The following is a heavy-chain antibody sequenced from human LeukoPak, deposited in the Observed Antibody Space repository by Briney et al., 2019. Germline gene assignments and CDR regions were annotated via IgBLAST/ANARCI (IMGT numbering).Heavy chain of an antibody. CDR2: IYYSGST. J-gene: IGHJ2*01. CDR3: AGVYCSSTSCHPDGYFDL. CDR1: GGSISSHY. Sequence: PSETPSLTCTVSGGSISSHYWSWIRQPPGKGLEWIGYIYYSGSTNYNPSLKSRVTISVDTSKNQFSLKLSSVTAADTAVYYCAGVYCSSTSCHPDGYFDLWGRGTLVTVSS. V-gene: IGHV4-59*11. D-gene: IGHD2-2*01.